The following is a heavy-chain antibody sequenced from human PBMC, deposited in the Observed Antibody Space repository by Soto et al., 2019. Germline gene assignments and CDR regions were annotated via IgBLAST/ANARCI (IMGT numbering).Heavy chain of an antibody. Sequence: ASVKVSCTASGYTFTIYYMHWVRQAPGQGLEWMGIINPSGGSTSYAQKFQGRVIMTRDTSTSTVYMELSSLRSEDTAVYYCARPITVTDAFDIWGQGTMVTVSS. J-gene: IGHJ3*02. CDR1: GYTFTIYY. D-gene: IGHD4-4*01. CDR2: INPSGGST. V-gene: IGHV1-46*01. CDR3: ARPITVTDAFDI.